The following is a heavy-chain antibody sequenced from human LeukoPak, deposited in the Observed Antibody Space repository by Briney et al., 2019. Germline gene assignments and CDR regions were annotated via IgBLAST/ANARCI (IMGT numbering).Heavy chain of an antibody. J-gene: IGHJ4*02. Sequence: SETLSLTCTVSGGSISSYYWNWIRQPPGKGLEWIGYIYYSGSTNYNPSLKSRITTSVDTSKNQFSLKLSSVTAADTAVYYCSTLEGAYSDYWGQGTQVTVSS. CDR3: STLEGAYSDY. V-gene: IGHV4-59*01. CDR1: GGSISSYY. D-gene: IGHD3-16*01. CDR2: IYYSGST.